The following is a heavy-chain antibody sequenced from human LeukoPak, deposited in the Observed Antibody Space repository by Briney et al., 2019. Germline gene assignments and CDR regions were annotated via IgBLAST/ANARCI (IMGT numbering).Heavy chain of an antibody. J-gene: IGHJ4*02. Sequence: SVKVSCKASGGTFSSYAISWVRQAPRQGLEWMGGIIPIFGTANYAQKFQGRVTITADESTSTAYMELSSLRSEDTAVYYCAREGYCSSTSCYQDYWGQGTLVTVSS. D-gene: IGHD2-2*01. CDR2: IIPIFGTA. CDR1: GGTFSSYA. V-gene: IGHV1-69*01. CDR3: AREGYCSSTSCYQDY.